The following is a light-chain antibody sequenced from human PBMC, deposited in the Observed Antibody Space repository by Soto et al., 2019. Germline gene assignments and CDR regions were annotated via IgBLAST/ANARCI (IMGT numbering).Light chain of an antibody. CDR2: DVS. CDR1: SSDVGAHTY. V-gene: IGLV2-14*01. Sequence: QSALTQPASVSGSPGQSITISCTGTSSDVGAHTYVSWYQQHPGKAPKLMIFDVSNRPSGVSNRFSGSKSGNTASLTISGLQDEDEADYYCSSYTSSSTLIFGGGTKVTVL. J-gene: IGLJ2*01. CDR3: SSYTSSSTLI.